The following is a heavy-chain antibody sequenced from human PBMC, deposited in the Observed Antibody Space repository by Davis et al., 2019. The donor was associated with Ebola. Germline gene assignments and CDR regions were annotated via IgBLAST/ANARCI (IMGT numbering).Heavy chain of an antibody. Sequence: PGGSLRLSCAASGFTFSSYSMNWVRQAPGKGLEWVSYISSSSSTIYYADSVKGRFTISRDNAKNSLYLQMNSLRDEDTAVYYCAREGAYCGGDCYADYWGQGTLVTVSS. CDR2: ISSSSSTI. CDR1: GFTFSSYS. V-gene: IGHV3-48*02. CDR3: AREGAYCGGDCYADY. D-gene: IGHD2-21*01. J-gene: IGHJ4*02.